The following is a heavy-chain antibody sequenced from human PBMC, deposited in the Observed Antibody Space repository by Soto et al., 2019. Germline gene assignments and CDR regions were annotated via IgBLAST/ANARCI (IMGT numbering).Heavy chain of an antibody. CDR1: GGTISIHA. Sequence: GGTISIHAGGWIMQKKGKGLEWIGYIYYSGRTVYNPSLKSRVTMSLDTSKNQFSLKLTSVTATDTAVYYCAGDIPSGSYRFDYWGQGALVTLSS. V-gene: IGHV4-59*08. CDR2: IYYSGRT. D-gene: IGHD1-26*01. CDR3: AGDIPSGSYRFDY. J-gene: IGHJ4*02.